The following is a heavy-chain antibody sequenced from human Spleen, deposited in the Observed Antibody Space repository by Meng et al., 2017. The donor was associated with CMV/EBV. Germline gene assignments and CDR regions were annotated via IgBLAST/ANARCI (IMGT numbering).Heavy chain of an antibody. J-gene: IGHJ6*02. CDR1: GYTFTGYF. V-gene: IGHV1-2*02. CDR2: INPNSGGT. Sequence: ASVKVSCKTSGYTFTGYFMHWVRQAPGQGLEWMGWINPNSGGTNYAQKFQGRVIMTWDTSISTAYMELSRLRSNDTAVFYCARGKSGSSAYYYYGMDVWGQGTTVTVSS. D-gene: IGHD1-26*01. CDR3: ARGKSGSSAYYYYGMDV.